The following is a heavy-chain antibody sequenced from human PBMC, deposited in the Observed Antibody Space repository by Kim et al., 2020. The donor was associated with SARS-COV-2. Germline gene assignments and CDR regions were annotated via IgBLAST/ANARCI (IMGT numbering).Heavy chain of an antibody. CDR3: AREFKGSDGSGSYNWFDP. D-gene: IGHD3-10*01. Sequence: SRVTISVDTSKNQFSLKLSSVTAADTAVYYCAREFKGSDGSGSYNWFDPWGQGTLVTVSS. V-gene: IGHV4-31*02. J-gene: IGHJ5*02.